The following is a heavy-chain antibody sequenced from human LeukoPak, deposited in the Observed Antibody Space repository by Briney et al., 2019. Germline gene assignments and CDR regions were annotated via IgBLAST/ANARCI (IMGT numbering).Heavy chain of an antibody. J-gene: IGHJ6*02. CDR3: ARVRYSGYYYYGMDV. D-gene: IGHD5-12*01. Sequence: GRSLRLSCAASGFTFDDYAMHWVRQAPGKGLEWVSGISWNSGSIGYADSVKGRFTIFRDNSKNTLYLQMGSLRAEDMAVYYCARVRYSGYYYYGMDVWGQGTTVTVSS. CDR2: ISWNSGSI. V-gene: IGHV3-9*03. CDR1: GFTFDDYA.